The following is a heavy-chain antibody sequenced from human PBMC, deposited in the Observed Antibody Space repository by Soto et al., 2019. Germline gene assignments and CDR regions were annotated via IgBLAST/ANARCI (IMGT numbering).Heavy chain of an antibody. CDR2: ITPIYPTT. D-gene: IGHD5-18*01. V-gene: IGHV1-69*13. Sequence: GASLKVSYKASGGAFYTYTFSWVRQAPGQGLEWMGSITPIYPTTNYAEKFQGRLTVTADGSTNTAYMELNSLTSEDTAVYYCARIPRYSFPTSDDLDSWGQGTLVTVSS. CDR1: GGAFYTYT. J-gene: IGHJ4*02. CDR3: ARIPRYSFPTSDDLDS.